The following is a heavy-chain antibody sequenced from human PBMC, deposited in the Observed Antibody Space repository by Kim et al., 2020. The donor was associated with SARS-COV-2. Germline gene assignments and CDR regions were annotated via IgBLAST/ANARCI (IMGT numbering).Heavy chain of an antibody. J-gene: IGHJ6*01. V-gene: IGHV1-2*06. CDR2: INPNNGGT. CDR1: GYTFSDYY. D-gene: IGHD5-18*01. CDR3: AREFVASEYSYYVYDYYG. Sequence: ASVKVSCKASGYTFSDYYIHWVRQAPGQGLEWMGRINPNNGGTNYAQKFQGRVTMTRDTSISTAYMELSRLRSDDAAVYYCAREFVASEYSYYVYDYYG.